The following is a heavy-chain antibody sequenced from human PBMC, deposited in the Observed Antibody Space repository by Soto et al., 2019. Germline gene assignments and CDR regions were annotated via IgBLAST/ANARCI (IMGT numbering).Heavy chain of an antibody. Sequence: QVQLVESGGGVVQPGRSLRLSCATSGFTFNSYSMHWVRQAPGKGLEWVALISFDGTNKNYADSVKGRFTISRDNSKNTLYLQMNSLRAEDTAVYYCAKGKTIQMYTYSRPDGSFDYWGQGTLVTVSS. D-gene: IGHD5-18*01. CDR2: ISFDGTNK. CDR3: AKGKTIQMYTYSRPDGSFDY. CDR1: GFTFNSYS. J-gene: IGHJ4*02. V-gene: IGHV3-30*18.